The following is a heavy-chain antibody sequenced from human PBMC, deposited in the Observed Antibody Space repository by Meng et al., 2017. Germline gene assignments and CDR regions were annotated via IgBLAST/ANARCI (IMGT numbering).Heavy chain of an antibody. CDR2: VSWNGSRT. V-gene: IGHV3-19*01. D-gene: IGHD2-15*01. J-gene: IGHJ6*02. CDR3: ARGYCSGGSCYSFGYYYYGMDV. CDR1: GFTFSNSD. Sequence: GESLKISCAAPGFTFSNSDMNWVRQAPGKGLEWVSGVSWNGSRTHYADSVKGRFIISRDNSRNFLYQQMNSLRPEDMAVYYCARGYCSGGSCYSFGYYYYGMDVWGQGTTVTVSS.